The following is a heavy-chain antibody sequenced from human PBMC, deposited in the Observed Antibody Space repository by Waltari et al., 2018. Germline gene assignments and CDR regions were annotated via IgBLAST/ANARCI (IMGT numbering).Heavy chain of an antibody. CDR2: INPNSGGT. CDR1: GYTFTDYH. CDR3: ARGILGYGMDV. V-gene: IGHV1-2*02. J-gene: IGHJ6*02. D-gene: IGHD1-20*01. Sequence: QVQLVQSGAEVTKPGASVKVSCKPSGYTFTDYHIPWGRQAPGQGLEWMGWINPNSGGTNYAQKFQGRVTMTRDTSISTAYMELSRLRSDDTAVYYCARGILGYGMDVWGQGTTVTVSS.